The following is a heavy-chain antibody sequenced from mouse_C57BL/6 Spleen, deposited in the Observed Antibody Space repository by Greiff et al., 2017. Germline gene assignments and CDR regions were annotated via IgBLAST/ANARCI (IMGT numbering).Heavy chain of an antibody. CDR3: ARGGSIYYGNYHYAMDY. CDR2: IWWDDDK. CDR1: GFSLSTFGMG. Sequence: QVTLKVSGPGILQPSQTLSLTCSFSGFSLSTFGMGVGWIRQPSGKGLEWLAHIWWDDDKYYNPALKSRLTISKDTSKNQVFLKIANVDTADTATYYCARGGSIYYGNYHYAMDYWGQGTSVTVSS. D-gene: IGHD2-1*01. J-gene: IGHJ4*01. V-gene: IGHV8-8*01.